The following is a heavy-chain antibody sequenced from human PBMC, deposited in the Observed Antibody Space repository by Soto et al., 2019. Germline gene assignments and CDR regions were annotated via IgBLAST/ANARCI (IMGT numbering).Heavy chain of an antibody. CDR1: GFTFSSYP. J-gene: IGHJ4*02. D-gene: IGHD3-22*01. V-gene: IGHV3-23*01. Sequence: EVQLLESGGRLVQPGGSLRLSCVASGFTFSSYPMSWVRQAPGKGLEWVSAISGGGDSTYYADSVKGRFTISRDNSKNTLYLQMNSLRAEDTALYYCAKDAISMIVGVIKNYFDSWGQGTLVTVSS. CDR3: AKDAISMIVGVIKNYFDS. CDR2: ISGGGDST.